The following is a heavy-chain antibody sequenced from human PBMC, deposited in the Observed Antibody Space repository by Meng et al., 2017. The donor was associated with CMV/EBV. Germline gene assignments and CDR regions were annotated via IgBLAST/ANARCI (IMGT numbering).Heavy chain of an antibody. CDR3: ATLGILLWFGFDP. Sequence: QLHLPAAGPGLVQPLRALSLTCTVTGGSISSRDDYWILSRQPPGKGLEWICDIYYSGSTYYNPSLKSRVTISVDTSKNQFSLKLSSVTAADTAVYYCATLGILLWFGFDPWGQGTLVTVSS. CDR2: IYYSGST. CDR1: GGSISSRDDY. J-gene: IGHJ5*02. D-gene: IGHD3-10*01. V-gene: IGHV4-30-4*08.